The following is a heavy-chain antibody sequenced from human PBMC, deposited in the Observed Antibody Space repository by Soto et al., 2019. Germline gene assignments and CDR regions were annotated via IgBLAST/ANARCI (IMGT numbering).Heavy chain of an antibody. CDR2: MNPNSGNT. Sequence: ASVKVSCKASGYTFTSYGINWVRQATGQGLEWMGWMNPNSGNTGYAQKFQGRVTMTRNTSISTAYMELSSLRSEDTAVYYCARGHEKGMADIVLRQFISYMDVWGKGTTVTVSS. D-gene: IGHD2-8*01. V-gene: IGHV1-8*01. CDR1: GYTFTSYG. J-gene: IGHJ6*03. CDR3: ARGHEKGMADIVLRQFISYMDV.